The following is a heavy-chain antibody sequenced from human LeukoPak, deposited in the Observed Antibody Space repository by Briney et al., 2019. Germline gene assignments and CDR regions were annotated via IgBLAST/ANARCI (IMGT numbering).Heavy chain of an antibody. D-gene: IGHD1-26*01. CDR3: ATSLVVGATYPYH. CDR2: ISSSSSTI. Sequence: PGGSLRLSCAASGFTFSSYGMTWVRQAPGKGLEWVSYISSSSSTIYYADSVKGGFTISRDSAKNSLYLQLNSLRAEDTAVYYCATSLVVGATYPYHWGPGTLVTVSS. CDR1: GFTFSSYG. J-gene: IGHJ5*02. V-gene: IGHV3-48*01.